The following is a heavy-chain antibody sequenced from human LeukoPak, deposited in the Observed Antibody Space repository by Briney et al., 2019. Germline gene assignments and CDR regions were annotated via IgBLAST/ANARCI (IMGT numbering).Heavy chain of an antibody. CDR1: EFTFSSYW. Sequence: GGSLRLSCAASEFTFSSYWMSWVRQAPGKGLELVANIKQDGSEKYYVDSVKGRFTISRDNAKNSLYLQMDSLRAEDTAVYYCARNQRRLDYWGQGTLVTVSS. CDR2: IKQDGSEK. CDR3: ARNQRRLDY. D-gene: IGHD1-14*01. J-gene: IGHJ4*02. V-gene: IGHV3-7*01.